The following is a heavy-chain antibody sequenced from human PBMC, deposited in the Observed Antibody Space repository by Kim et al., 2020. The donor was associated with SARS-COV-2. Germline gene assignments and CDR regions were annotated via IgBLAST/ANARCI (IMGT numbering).Heavy chain of an antibody. CDR3: AKEGFTYSSSWYYFDY. V-gene: IGHV3-30*18. D-gene: IGHD6-13*01. Sequence: GGSLRLSCAASGFTFSSYGMHWVRQAPGKGLEWVAVISYDGSNKYYADSVKGRFTISRDNSKNTLYLQMNSLRAEDTAVYYCAKEGFTYSSSWYYFDYWG. CDR2: ISYDGSNK. CDR1: GFTFSSYG. J-gene: IGHJ4*01.